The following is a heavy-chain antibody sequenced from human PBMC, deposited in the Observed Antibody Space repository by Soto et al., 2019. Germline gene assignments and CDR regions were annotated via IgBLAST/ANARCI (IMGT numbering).Heavy chain of an antibody. CDR3: ARGRAMVKYFDY. CDR2: IYHSGST. V-gene: IGHV4-31*03. J-gene: IGHJ4*02. D-gene: IGHD5-18*01. CDR1: VGSISSGGYY. Sequence: PSETLSLTCTVSVGSISSGGYYWSWILQHPGKGLEWIGYIYHSGSTYYNPSLKSRVTISVDTSKNQFSLKLSSVTAADTAVYYCARGRAMVKYFDYWGQGTLVTVSS.